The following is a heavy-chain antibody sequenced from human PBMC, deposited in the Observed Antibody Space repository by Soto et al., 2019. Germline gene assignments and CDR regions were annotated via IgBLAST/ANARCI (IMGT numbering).Heavy chain of an antibody. J-gene: IGHJ4*02. Sequence: QVQLVESGGGVVQPGRSLRLSCAASGFTFSSYGMHWVRQAPGKGLEWVAVISYDGSNKYYADSVKGRFTISRDNSKNTLYLQMNSLGAEDTAVYYCAKESDYSDYWGQGTLVTVSS. CDR2: ISYDGSNK. CDR1: GFTFSSYG. CDR3: AKESDYSDY. V-gene: IGHV3-30*18. D-gene: IGHD4-4*01.